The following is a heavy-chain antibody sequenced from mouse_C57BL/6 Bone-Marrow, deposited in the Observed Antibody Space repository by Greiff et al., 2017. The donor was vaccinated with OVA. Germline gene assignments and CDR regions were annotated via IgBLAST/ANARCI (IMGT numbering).Heavy chain of an antibody. D-gene: IGHD1-1*01. CDR1: GFNIKDYY. J-gene: IGHJ2*01. V-gene: IGHV14-1*01. CDR2: IDPEDGDT. CDR3: TSGNYGSSYDY. Sequence: EVQLQQSGAELVRPGASVKLSCTASGFNIKDYYMHWVKQRPEQGLEWIGRIDPEDGDTEYAPKFQGKATMTADTSSNTAYLQLSSLTSEDTAVYYCTSGNYGSSYDYWGQGTTLTVSS.